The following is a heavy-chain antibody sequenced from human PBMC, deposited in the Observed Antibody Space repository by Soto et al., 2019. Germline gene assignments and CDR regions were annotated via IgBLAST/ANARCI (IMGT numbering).Heavy chain of an antibody. CDR1: GFTFSSYA. CDR3: AKVALVRELPPTDAFDI. D-gene: IGHD1-26*01. CDR2: ISGSGGSA. Sequence: PGGSLRLSCAASGFTFSSYAMSWVRQAPGKGLEWVSAISGSGGSAYYADSVKGRFTISRDNSKNTLYLQMNSLRAEDTAVYYCAKVALVRELPPTDAFDIWGQGTMVTVSS. J-gene: IGHJ3*02. V-gene: IGHV3-23*01.